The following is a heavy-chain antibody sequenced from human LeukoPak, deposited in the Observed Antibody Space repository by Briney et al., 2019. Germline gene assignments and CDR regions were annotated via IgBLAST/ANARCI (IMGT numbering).Heavy chain of an antibody. CDR3: ATLFPGVYGGNLWGHAFDI. CDR1: GFTFSSYA. D-gene: IGHD4-23*01. J-gene: IGHJ3*02. CDR2: ISYDGSNK. V-gene: IGHV3-30*04. Sequence: PGGSLRLSCAASGFTFSSYAMHWVRQAPGKGLEWVAVISYDGSNKYYADSVKGRFTISRDNSKNALYLQMNSLRAEDTAVFYCATLFPGVYGGNLWGHAFDIWGQGTMVTVSS.